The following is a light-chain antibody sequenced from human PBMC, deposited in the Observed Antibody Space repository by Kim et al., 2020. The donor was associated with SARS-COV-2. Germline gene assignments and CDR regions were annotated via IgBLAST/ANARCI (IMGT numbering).Light chain of an antibody. J-gene: IGLJ3*02. V-gene: IGLV3-19*01. CDR2: GKN. CDR3: NSRDSSGNHLV. CDR1: SLRSYY. Sequence: SSELTQDPAVSVALGQTVRITCQGDSLRSYYASWYQQKPGQAPVLVIYGKNNRPSGIPDRFSDSSSGNTASLIITGAQAEDEADYYCNSRDSSGNHLVFG.